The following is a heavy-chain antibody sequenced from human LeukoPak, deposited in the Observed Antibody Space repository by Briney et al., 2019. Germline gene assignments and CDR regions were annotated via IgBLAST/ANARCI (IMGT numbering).Heavy chain of an antibody. D-gene: IGHD3-16*01. V-gene: IGHV4-4*07. CDR2: IHSSGTT. CDR1: GVSMNYYF. Sequence: SQTLSLTCTVSGVSMNYYFWNWIRQPAGEGLQWIGRIHSSGTTNYNPSLKSRVTMSVDTSKNQFSLKLTSVTAADTAVYYCARDWGVAATPGYMDVWGKGTTVTVSS. J-gene: IGHJ6*03. CDR3: ARDWGVAATPGYMDV.